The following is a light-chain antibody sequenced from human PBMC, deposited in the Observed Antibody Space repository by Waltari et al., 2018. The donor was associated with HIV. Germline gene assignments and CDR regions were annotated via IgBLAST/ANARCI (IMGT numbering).Light chain of an antibody. CDR2: KVP. CDR3: SSYAGMNNYV. J-gene: IGLJ1*01. V-gene: IGLV2-8*01. CDR1: SSDVGGYNY. Sequence: QSPLTQPPSASGSPGQSVTISCPGTSSDVGGYNYVSWYQQHPAKAPKLMFDKVPMPPSGLPDCFAASKSGYTASLTVAVLQAEEEADYCRSSYAGMNNYVFGTGTKVTVL.